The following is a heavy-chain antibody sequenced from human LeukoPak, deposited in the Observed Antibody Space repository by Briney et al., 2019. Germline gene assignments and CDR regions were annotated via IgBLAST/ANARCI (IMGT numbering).Heavy chain of an antibody. CDR3: TRDLERRVDY. V-gene: IGHV4-38-2*02. D-gene: IGHD1-1*01. J-gene: IGHJ4*02. Sequence: PSETLSLTCSVSGYSITSGYYWGWIRQPPGKGLEWIGSIYHSGSTYYNPSLESRVIISVDTSKNQFSLKVSSVTAADTAVYYCTRDLERRVDYWGQGTLVTVSS. CDR2: IYHSGST. CDR1: GYSITSGYY.